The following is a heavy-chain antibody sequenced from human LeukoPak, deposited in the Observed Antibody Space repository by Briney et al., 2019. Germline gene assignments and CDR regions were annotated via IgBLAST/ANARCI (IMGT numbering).Heavy chain of an antibody. CDR3: ATLGTYDFWRGYYPGGGVDY. D-gene: IGHD3-3*01. CDR1: GGSISSSSYY. CDR2: IYYSGST. V-gene: IGHV4-39*01. Sequence: SETLSLTCTVSGGSISSSSYYWGWIRQPPGKGLEWIGSIYYSGSTYYNPSLKSRATISVDTSKNQFSLKLSSVTAADTAVYYCATLGTYDFWRGYYPGGGVDYWGQGTLVTVSS. J-gene: IGHJ4*02.